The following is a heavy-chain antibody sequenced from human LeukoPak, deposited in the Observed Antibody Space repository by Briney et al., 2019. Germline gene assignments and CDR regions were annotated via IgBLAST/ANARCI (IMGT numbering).Heavy chain of an antibody. CDR1: GYTFTSYG. D-gene: IGHD2-15*01. V-gene: IGHV1-18*01. Sequence: ASVKVSCKASGYTFTSYGISWVRQAPGQGLEWMGWISAYNGNTNYAQKLQGRVTMTTDTSTSTAHMELRSLRSDDTAVYYCARGPDCSGGSCYSEGFDYWGQGTLVTVSS. J-gene: IGHJ4*02. CDR2: ISAYNGNT. CDR3: ARGPDCSGGSCYSEGFDY.